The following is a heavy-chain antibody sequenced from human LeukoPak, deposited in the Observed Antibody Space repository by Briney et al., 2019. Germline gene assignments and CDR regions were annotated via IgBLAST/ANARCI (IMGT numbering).Heavy chain of an antibody. CDR2: LYPGDSDT. Sequence: GESLKISCKVSGYNFTNYWIGWVRQMPGKGLDWMGILYPGDSDTRYSPSFQGQVTISADKPINTAYLQWSSLKASDTAIYYCARGYCSSTSCYGDFDFWGQGTLVTVSS. D-gene: IGHD2-2*01. CDR1: GYNFTNYW. V-gene: IGHV5-51*01. CDR3: ARGYCSSTSCYGDFDF. J-gene: IGHJ4*02.